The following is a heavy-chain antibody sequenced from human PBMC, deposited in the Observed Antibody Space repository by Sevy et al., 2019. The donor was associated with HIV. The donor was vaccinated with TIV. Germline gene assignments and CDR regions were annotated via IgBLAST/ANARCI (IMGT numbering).Heavy chain of an antibody. Sequence: ASVKVSCRASGYTITSYYLHWVRQAPGQGLEWMGIINPSEGTKTYAQTFQGRVTMTSDTSRNTVYMELSRLRPEDTAVYYCAREWAAWQQVVKFSWFDPWGQGTLVTVSS. V-gene: IGHV1-46*01. D-gene: IGHD6-13*01. CDR1: GYTITSYY. CDR2: INPSEGTK. J-gene: IGHJ5*02. CDR3: AREWAAWQQVVKFSWFDP.